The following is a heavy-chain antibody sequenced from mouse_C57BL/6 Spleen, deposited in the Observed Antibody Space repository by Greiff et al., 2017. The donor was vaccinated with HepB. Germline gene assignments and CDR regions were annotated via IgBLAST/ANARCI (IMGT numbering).Heavy chain of an antibody. D-gene: IGHD1-1*01. V-gene: IGHV1-64*01. Sequence: VQLQQPGAELVKPGASVKLSCKASGYTFTSYWMHWVKQRPGQGLEWIGMIHPNSGSTNYNEKFKSKATLTVDKSSSTAYMQLSSLTSEDSAVYYCARSTTVAWYFDVWGTGTTVTVSS. CDR3: ARSTTVAWYFDV. J-gene: IGHJ1*03. CDR1: GYTFTSYW. CDR2: IHPNSGST.